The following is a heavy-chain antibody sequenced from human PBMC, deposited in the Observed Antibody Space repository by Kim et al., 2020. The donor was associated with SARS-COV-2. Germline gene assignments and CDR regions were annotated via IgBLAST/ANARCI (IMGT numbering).Heavy chain of an antibody. V-gene: IGHV1-69*01. Sequence: QKFLGRVTITADESTSTAYMELSSLRSEDTAVYYCARVRVVAAIYGAWDYWGQGTLVTVSS. J-gene: IGHJ4*02. D-gene: IGHD2-15*01. CDR3: ARVRVVAAIYGAWDY.